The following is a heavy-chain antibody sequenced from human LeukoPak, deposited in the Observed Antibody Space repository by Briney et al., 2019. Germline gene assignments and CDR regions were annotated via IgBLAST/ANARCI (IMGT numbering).Heavy chain of an antibody. CDR1: GGSFSVYY. Sequence: PSETLSLTCTVYGGSFSVYYWIWIRQAPGKGLEWIGEINHSGRTNYNPSLKSRVTISVDTSKNEFSLKLSSVTAADTAVYYCARDGGSNNYWFDPWGQGTLVTVSS. CDR3: ARDGGSNNYWFDP. J-gene: IGHJ5*02. CDR2: INHSGRT. V-gene: IGHV4-34*01. D-gene: IGHD4-23*01.